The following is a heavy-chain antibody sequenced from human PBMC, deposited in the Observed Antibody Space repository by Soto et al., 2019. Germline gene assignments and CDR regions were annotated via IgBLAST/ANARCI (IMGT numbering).Heavy chain of an antibody. CDR2: IKQDGSEK. D-gene: IGHD6-19*01. V-gene: IGHV3-7*04. CDR3: ARVAYGNGWIFDY. J-gene: IGHJ4*01. CDR1: GFTFSNYW. Sequence: GGSLRLSCAAPGFTFSNYWMSWVRQAPGKGLEWVANIKQDGSEKYYVDSVKGRFTLSRDNAKNSLQLQMYSLRAEDTAIYFCARVAYGNGWIFDYWGRGTLVTVSS.